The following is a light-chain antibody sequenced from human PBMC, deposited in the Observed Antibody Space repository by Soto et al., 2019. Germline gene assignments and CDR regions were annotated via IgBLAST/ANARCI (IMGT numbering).Light chain of an antibody. Sequence: QSVLTQPPSMSGAPGQRVTISCAGTSSNIGAGFAVHWYQQLPATAPKLLIYGDTNRPSGVPDRFSGSKSGTSASLAITGLQPEDEADYYCQSYDTSLSVLFGGGTKLTVL. CDR2: GDT. CDR1: SSNIGAGFA. V-gene: IGLV1-40*01. J-gene: IGLJ2*01. CDR3: QSYDTSLSVL.